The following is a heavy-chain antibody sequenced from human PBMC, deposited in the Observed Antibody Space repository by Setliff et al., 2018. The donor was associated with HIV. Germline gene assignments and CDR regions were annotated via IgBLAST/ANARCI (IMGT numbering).Heavy chain of an antibody. CDR2: ITPTGDT. CDR3: SNWNTTVDADS. D-gene: IGHD1-1*01. V-gene: IGHV4-34*01. CDR1: GGSIGIHY. J-gene: IGHJ4*02. Sequence: PSETLSLTCAVSGGSIGIHYWSWLRQPPGKGLEWIGEITPTGDTNYIPSLKSRVAMSLDTSKNQFSLKLRSVTAADTAVYYCSNWNTTVDADSWGQGTLVTVSS.